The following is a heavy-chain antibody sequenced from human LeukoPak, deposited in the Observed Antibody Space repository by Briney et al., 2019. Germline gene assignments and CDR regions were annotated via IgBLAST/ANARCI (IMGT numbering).Heavy chain of an antibody. CDR2: ISYDGSNK. V-gene: IGHV3-30*18. J-gene: IGHJ4*02. D-gene: IGHD6-19*01. CDR3: TKDVVPDSGWDLDY. Sequence: GWALRLSCVASGFTFSSYGMHWVRQAPAKGREGVAVISYDGSNKYYAHSVKGRFTISRDNSKNTLYLQMSSLRTEDTAIYYCTKDVVPDSGWDLDYWGQGTLVTVSS. CDR1: GFTFSSYG.